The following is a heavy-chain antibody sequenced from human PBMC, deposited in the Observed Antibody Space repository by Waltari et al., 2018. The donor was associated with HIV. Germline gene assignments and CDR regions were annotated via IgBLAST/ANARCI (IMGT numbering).Heavy chain of an antibody. V-gene: IGHV4-4*07. Sequence: QVQLQESGPGLVKASETLSLTCTVSGGSISSYYWRWIRQPAGQGLEWIGRIYTSGSTNYNSSRKSRVTMSIDTSKNQFFLKLSSVTAADTAVYYCAREYCSSTSCSPNGRLGAFDIWGQGTMVTVSS. D-gene: IGHD2-2*01. CDR3: AREYCSSTSCSPNGRLGAFDI. J-gene: IGHJ3*02. CDR1: GGSISSYY. CDR2: IYTSGST.